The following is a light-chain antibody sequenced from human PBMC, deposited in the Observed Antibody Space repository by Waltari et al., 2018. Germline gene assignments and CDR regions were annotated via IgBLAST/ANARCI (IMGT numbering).Light chain of an antibody. V-gene: IGLV1-40*01. CDR2: DNN. Sequence: QSVLTQPPSMSGAPGQRVTISCPGRSSNLGAGYEVHWYQRLPGAAPQVIIYDNNNRPSGVPDRFSGSKSGTSATLAITGLQAEDEADYYCQSYDTSLNAVFGGGTKLTVL. CDR1: SSNLGAGYE. J-gene: IGLJ2*01. CDR3: QSYDTSLNAV.